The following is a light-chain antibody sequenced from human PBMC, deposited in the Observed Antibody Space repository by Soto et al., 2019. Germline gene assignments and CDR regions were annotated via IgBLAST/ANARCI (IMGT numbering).Light chain of an antibody. CDR2: GES. CDR3: QQYGSSPRT. Sequence: EIVLTQSPGTLSLSPGERATLSCRASQSLSISFLAWYQQKPGQSPRLLIYGESSRATGIPYMFSVSRSGTDFTLTISRLEPEDFGIYYCQQYGSSPRTFGQGTKVEIE. V-gene: IGKV3-20*01. J-gene: IGKJ1*01. CDR1: QSLSISF.